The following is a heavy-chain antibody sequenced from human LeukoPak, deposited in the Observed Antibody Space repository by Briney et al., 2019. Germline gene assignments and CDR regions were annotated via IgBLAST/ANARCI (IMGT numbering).Heavy chain of an antibody. CDR2: IYYSGST. CDR3: ARQEGSSWYFDY. Sequence: SETLSLTCTVFGDSVSSSNYYWGWIRQPPGKGLEWIGSIYYSGSTYYNPSLKSRVTISVDTSKNQFSLKLSSVTAADTAVYYCARQEGSSWYFDYWGQGTLVTVSS. V-gene: IGHV4-39*01. CDR1: GDSVSSSNYY. J-gene: IGHJ4*02. D-gene: IGHD6-13*01.